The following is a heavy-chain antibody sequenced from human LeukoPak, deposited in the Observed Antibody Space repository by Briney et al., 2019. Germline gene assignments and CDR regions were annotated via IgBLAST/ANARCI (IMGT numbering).Heavy chain of an antibody. D-gene: IGHD1-1*01. V-gene: IGHV4-59*01. CDR3: ARVSWFPGTSYYYMDV. Sequence: SETLSLTYTVSGGSISSYYWSWIRQPPGKGLEWFGYVSDSGTTNYNPSLKSRVTISVDTSKIQFSLKLSSVTAADTAVYYCARVSWFPGTSYYYMDVWGKGTTVTVSS. CDR1: GGSISSYY. J-gene: IGHJ6*03. CDR2: VSDSGTT.